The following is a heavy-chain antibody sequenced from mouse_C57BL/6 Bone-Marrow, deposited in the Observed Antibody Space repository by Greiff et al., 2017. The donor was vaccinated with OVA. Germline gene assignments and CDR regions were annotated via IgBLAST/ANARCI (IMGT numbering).Heavy chain of an antibody. D-gene: IGHD1-1*01. J-gene: IGHJ2*01. V-gene: IGHV1-78*01. CDR3: ARSRYYGSSYN. CDR1: GYTFTDHT. Sequence: QVQLQQSDAELVKPGASVKISCKVSGYTFTDHTIHWMKQRPEQGLEWIGYIYHCDGSTKYNQKFKGKATLTADKSSRTAYMQLNSLTSEDSAVYFCARSRYYGSSYNWGQGTTLTVSS. CDR2: IYHCDGST.